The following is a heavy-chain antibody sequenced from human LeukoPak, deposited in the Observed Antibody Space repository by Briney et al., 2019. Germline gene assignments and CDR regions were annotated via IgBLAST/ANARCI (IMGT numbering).Heavy chain of an antibody. CDR2: IRGDAGST. V-gene: IGHV3-20*04. Sequence: GGSLRLSCAASGFTFDAFGMTWVRQAPGKGLDWVSAIRGDAGSTGYADSVKGRFTISRDNAKNSLYLQMNSLRVEDTALYYCARVWAWGSGNYFDNWGQGTLVTVSS. D-gene: IGHD7-27*01. CDR1: GFTFDAFG. J-gene: IGHJ4*02. CDR3: ARVWAWGSGNYFDN.